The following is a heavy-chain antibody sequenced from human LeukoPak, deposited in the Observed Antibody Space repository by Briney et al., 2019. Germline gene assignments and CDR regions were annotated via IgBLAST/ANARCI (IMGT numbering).Heavy chain of an antibody. CDR2: ISSSSSTI. CDR3: SRMDSNDAFDI. Sequence: PGGSLRLSCAASGFTFSSYSVNWVRQAPGKGLEWVSYISSSSSTIYYADSVKGRFTISRDNAKNSLYLQMNSLRAEDTAVYYCSRMDSNDAFDIWGQGTMVTVSS. J-gene: IGHJ3*02. CDR1: GFTFSSYS. D-gene: IGHD3/OR15-3a*01. V-gene: IGHV3-48*01.